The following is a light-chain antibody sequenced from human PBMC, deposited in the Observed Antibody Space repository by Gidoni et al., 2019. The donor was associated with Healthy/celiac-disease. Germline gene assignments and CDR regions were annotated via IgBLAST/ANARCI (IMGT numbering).Light chain of an antibody. CDR3: QQCNNYPLI. Sequence: AIKLTHSPSSLSASVGDRVTITCRASQGISSALAWYQQKPGKAPKLLIYDASSLQSGVPSRFSGSGSGTDFTLNISSLQPEDFATYYCQQCNNYPLIFGGGKKVEIK. V-gene: IGKV1D-13*01. CDR2: DAS. CDR1: QGISSA. J-gene: IGKJ4*01.